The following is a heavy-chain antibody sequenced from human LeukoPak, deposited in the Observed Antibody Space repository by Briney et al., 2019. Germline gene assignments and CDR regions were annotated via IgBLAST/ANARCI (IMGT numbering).Heavy chain of an antibody. V-gene: IGHV3-74*01. CDR1: GFTFSSNY. CDR2: INSDGSST. CDR3: ARTGIAARPTVWFDP. J-gene: IGHJ5*02. Sequence: GGSLRLSCAASGFTFSSNYMSWVRQAPGKGLVWVSHINSDGSSTNYADSVKGRFTISRDNAKNTLYLQMNSLRAEDTAVYYCARTGIAARPTVWFDPWGQGTLVTVSS. D-gene: IGHD6-6*01.